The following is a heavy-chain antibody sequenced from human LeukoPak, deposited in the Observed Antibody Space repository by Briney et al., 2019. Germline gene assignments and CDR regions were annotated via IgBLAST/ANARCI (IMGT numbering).Heavy chain of an antibody. CDR3: ARDLFSGY. V-gene: IGHV4-34*01. CDR1: GGSFSGYY. CDR2: INHSGST. J-gene: IGHJ4*02. Sequence: SETLSLTCAVYGGSFSGYYWSWIRQPPGKGLEWIGEINHSGSTNYNPSLKSRVTISVDTSKNQFSLKLSSVTAADTAVYYCARDLFSGYWGQGTLVTVSS.